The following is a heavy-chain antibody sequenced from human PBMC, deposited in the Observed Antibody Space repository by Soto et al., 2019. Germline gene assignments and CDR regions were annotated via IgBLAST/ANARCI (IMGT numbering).Heavy chain of an antibody. V-gene: IGHV1-18*01. CDR3: ARWSAIVGGAEALDV. Sequence: QVQLVQSGAEVKNPGASVRVSCKTSGYTFINYGITWVRRAPGQGLEWMGWLSAYNGDTSSSEKLQDRFTMTTDTSTNTVYMDLRRLTSDDTAVYYCARWSAIVGGAEALDVWGQGTMVIVSS. CDR2: LSAYNGDT. D-gene: IGHD1-26*01. CDR1: GYTFINYG. J-gene: IGHJ3*01.